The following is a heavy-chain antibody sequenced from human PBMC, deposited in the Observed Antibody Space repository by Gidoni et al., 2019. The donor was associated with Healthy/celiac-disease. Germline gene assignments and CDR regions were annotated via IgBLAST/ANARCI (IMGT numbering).Heavy chain of an antibody. D-gene: IGHD3-10*01. CDR3: ARDEGVGFGELFPDY. V-gene: IGHV3-30*04. Sequence: QVQLVESGGGVVHPGRSLRLSCAASGFTFSSYAMHWVRQAPGKGLEWVAVISYYGSNKYYADSVKGRFTISRDNSKNTLYLQMNSLRAEDTAVYYCARDEGVGFGELFPDYWGQGTLVTVAS. CDR1: GFTFSSYA. CDR2: ISYYGSNK. J-gene: IGHJ4*02.